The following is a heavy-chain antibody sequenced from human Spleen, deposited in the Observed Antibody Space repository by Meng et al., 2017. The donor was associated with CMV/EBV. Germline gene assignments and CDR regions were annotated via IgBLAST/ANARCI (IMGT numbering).Heavy chain of an antibody. CDR1: GFTFSIYA. J-gene: IGHJ4*02. CDR2: ISGRTGTT. V-gene: IGHV3-23*01. Sequence: GESLKISCAGSGFTFSIYAMNWVRQPPGKGLEWVSVISGRTGTTYYADSVKGRFTISRDNSKNTVYLQMDSLRADDTAVYYCARVSTIRFDYWGQGTLVTVSS. D-gene: IGHD5/OR15-5a*01. CDR3: ARVSTIRFDY.